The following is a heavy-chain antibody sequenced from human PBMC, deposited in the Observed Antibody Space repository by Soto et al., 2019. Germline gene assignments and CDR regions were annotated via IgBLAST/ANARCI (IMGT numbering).Heavy chain of an antibody. J-gene: IGHJ4*02. Sequence: GGSLRLSCATSGFTFSSYAMSWVRQAPGKGLEWVSSISFGGDNTYYADSVKGRFTISRDNPKNTLYLQMNSLRAEDTAVYYCAKFPTIRYYWGQGTLVTVSS. V-gene: IGHV3-23*01. CDR1: GFTFSSYA. CDR2: ISFGGDNT. CDR3: AKFPTIRYY. D-gene: IGHD4-4*01.